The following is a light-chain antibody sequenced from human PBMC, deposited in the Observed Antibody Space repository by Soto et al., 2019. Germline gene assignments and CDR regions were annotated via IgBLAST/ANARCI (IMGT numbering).Light chain of an antibody. J-gene: IGLJ3*02. CDR3: SSSAGIYHYLV. V-gene: IGLV2-14*02. CDR1: SSDFGNYNL. Sequence: QSVLTQPASVSGSPGQSITISCTGTSSDFGNYNLVSWYQQHPGKVPKLILFEVNKRPSGVPDRFSGSKSGYTASLTVSGLQTEDEAFYYCSSSAGIYHYLVFGGGTQLTVL. CDR2: EVN.